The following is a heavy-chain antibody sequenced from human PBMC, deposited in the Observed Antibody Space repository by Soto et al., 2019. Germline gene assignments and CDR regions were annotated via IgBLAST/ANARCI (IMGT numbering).Heavy chain of an antibody. CDR3: ARVTKGSISSEPYYYYGMDV. CDR2: ISSSGSTK. D-gene: IGHD2-8*01. V-gene: IGHV3-48*03. J-gene: IGHJ6*02. CDR1: GFIFSYHE. Sequence: GGSLRLSCAASGFIFSYHEMNWVRQSPGKGLEWVSFISSSGSTKHDADSVKGRFTISRDNAKNSVYLQMNSLRGEDTAVYYCARVTKGSISSEPYYYYGMDVWGQGTTVTVSS.